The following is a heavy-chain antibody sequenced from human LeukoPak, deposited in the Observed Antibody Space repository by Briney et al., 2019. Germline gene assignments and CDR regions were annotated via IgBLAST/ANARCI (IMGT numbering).Heavy chain of an antibody. V-gene: IGHV4-38-2*01. D-gene: IGHD3-3*01. CDR3: ARSYYDFWSGYLPNDY. CDR1: GYSFSSGYY. Sequence: SETLSLTCAVSGYSFSSGYYWGWIRQPPGKGLEWIGSIYHSGSTYYNPSLKSRVTISVDTSKNQFSLKLSSVTAADTAVYYCARSYYDFWSGYLPNDYWGQGTLVTVSS. J-gene: IGHJ4*02. CDR2: IYHSGST.